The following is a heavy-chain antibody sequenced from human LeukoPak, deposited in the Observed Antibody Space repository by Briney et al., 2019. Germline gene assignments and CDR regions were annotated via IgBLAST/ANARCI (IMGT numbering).Heavy chain of an antibody. Sequence: GGSLRLSCAASGFTFSDYYMSWIRQAPGNGLEWVSYISGGSSTIYYADSLKGRFTVSRDNAKNSLYLLMNSLRAEDTAVYYCARRGSGRHFDFWGQGTLVTVSS. D-gene: IGHD2-15*01. V-gene: IGHV3-11*01. J-gene: IGHJ4*02. CDR2: ISGGSSTI. CDR1: GFTFSDYY. CDR3: ARRGSGRHFDF.